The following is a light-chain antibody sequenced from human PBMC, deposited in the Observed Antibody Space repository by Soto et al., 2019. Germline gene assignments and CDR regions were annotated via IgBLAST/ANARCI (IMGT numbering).Light chain of an antibody. V-gene: IGLV1-44*01. Sequence: QAVVTQPPSASGTPGQRVTISCSGSNSNIGSNTVNWFQQLPGTAPKLLIYSNNQRPSGVPDRFSGSKSGTSASLAISGLQSDDEADYYCATWEDSLNGAVFGGGTQLTVL. J-gene: IGLJ7*01. CDR2: SNN. CDR3: ATWEDSLNGAV. CDR1: NSNIGSNT.